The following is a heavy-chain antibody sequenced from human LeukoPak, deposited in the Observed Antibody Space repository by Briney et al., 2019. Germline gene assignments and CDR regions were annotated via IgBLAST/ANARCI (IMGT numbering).Heavy chain of an antibody. CDR2: MKPNSGNT. V-gene: IGHV1-8*01. J-gene: IGHJ6*02. Sequence: ASVKVSCKASGYTFTSYDINWVRQATGQGREWMGWMKPNSGNTGYAQKFQGRVTMTRNTSISTAYMELSSLRSEDTAVYYCARSAYIRSYYHGMDVWGQGTPVTVSS. CDR1: GYTFTSYD. D-gene: IGHD1-14*01. CDR3: ARSAYIRSYYHGMDV.